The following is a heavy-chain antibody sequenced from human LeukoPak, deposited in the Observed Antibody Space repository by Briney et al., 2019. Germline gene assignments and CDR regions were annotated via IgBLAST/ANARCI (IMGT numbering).Heavy chain of an antibody. CDR2: VNANNGDT. D-gene: IGHD1-26*01. Sequence: ASVKVSCKASGYTFTGYYIHWVRQAPGQGLEWMGRVNANNGDTKYAQKFQGRVTMTRDTSISTAYMELASLRSDDTAVFYCAREVGYSSSYYGRFEPWGQGTLVIVSS. J-gene: IGHJ5*02. V-gene: IGHV1-2*06. CDR1: GYTFTGYY. CDR3: AREVGYSSSYYGRFEP.